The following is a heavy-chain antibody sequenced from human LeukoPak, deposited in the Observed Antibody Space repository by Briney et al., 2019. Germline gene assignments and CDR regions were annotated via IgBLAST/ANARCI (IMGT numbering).Heavy chain of an antibody. Sequence: GGSLRLSCAASGFTFSSYSMNWVRQAPGKGLNWVSYISSSSSTIYYADSVKGRFTISRDNAKNSLYLQMNSLRAEDTAVYYCARDQVVTTVTTTFDYWGQGTLVTVSS. CDR3: ARDQVVTTVTTTFDY. CDR2: ISSSSSTI. V-gene: IGHV3-48*01. J-gene: IGHJ4*02. CDR1: GFTFSSYS. D-gene: IGHD4-11*01.